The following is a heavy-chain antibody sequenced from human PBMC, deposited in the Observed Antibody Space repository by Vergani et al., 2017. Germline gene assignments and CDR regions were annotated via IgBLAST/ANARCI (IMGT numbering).Heavy chain of an antibody. CDR2: IYYSGST. Sequence: QLQLQESGPGLVKPSATLPLTCSVSGASLRSSNYYWGWIRQPPGKGLEWMASIYYSGSTYYNPSFKSRVTISVDTSNNQFSLRLSSVTAADTAVYFCARHSTVEWLVKLGWIDPWGEGILVTVSS. CDR3: ARHSTVEWLVKLGWIDP. D-gene: IGHD6-19*01. CDR1: GASLRSSNYY. V-gene: IGHV4-39*01. J-gene: IGHJ5*02.